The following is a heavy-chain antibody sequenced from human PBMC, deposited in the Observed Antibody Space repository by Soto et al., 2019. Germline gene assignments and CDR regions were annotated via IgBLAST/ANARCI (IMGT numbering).Heavy chain of an antibody. Sequence: ASETLSLTCTVSGGSISSYYWSWIRQPPGKGLEWIGYIYYSGSTNYNPSLKSRVTISVDTSKNQFSLKLSSVTAADTAVYYCARARVDYFDYWGQGTLVTVSS. V-gene: IGHV4-59*01. CDR2: IYYSGST. CDR3: ARARVDYFDY. D-gene: IGHD2-15*01. CDR1: GGSISSYY. J-gene: IGHJ4*02.